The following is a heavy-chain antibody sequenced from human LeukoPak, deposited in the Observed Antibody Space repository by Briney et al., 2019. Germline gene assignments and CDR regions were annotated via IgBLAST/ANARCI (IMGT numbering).Heavy chain of an antibody. CDR1: GYTFTSYG. J-gene: IGHJ3*02. CDR3: ARDQPMIVVPDAFDI. Sequence: GASVKVSCKASGYTFTSYGISWVRQAPGQGLEWMGWISAYNGNTNYAQTLQGRVTMTTDTSTSTAYMELRSLRSDDTAVYYCARDQPMIVVPDAFDIWGQGTMVTVSS. CDR2: ISAYNGNT. V-gene: IGHV1-18*01. D-gene: IGHD3-22*01.